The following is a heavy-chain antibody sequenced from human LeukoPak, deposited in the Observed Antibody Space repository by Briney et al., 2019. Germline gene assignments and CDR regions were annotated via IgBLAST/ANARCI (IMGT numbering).Heavy chain of an antibody. J-gene: IGHJ6*02. D-gene: IGHD3-22*01. CDR1: GGTFMSYA. CDR2: IIPILGIA. Sequence: GASVKVSCKASGGTFMSYAISWVRQAPEQGLEWMGRIIPILGIANYAQKFQGRVTITADKSTSTAYMELSSLRSEDTAVYYCAGYYYDSSGSVFGMDVWGQGTTVTVSS. CDR3: AGYYYDSSGSVFGMDV. V-gene: IGHV1-69*04.